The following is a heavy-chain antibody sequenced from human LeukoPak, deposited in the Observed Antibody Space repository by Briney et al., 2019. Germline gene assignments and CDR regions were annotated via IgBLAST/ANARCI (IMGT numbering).Heavy chain of an antibody. CDR3: AKDGDLGPFYYYYGMDV. CDR2: ISGSGGST. J-gene: IGHJ6*02. Sequence: GGSLRLSCAASGFTFSSYAMSWVRQAPGKGPEWVSAISGSGGSTYYADSVKGRFTISRDNSKNTLYLQMNSLRAEDTGVYYCAKDGDLGPFYYYYGMDVWGQGTTVTVSS. D-gene: IGHD4-17*01. V-gene: IGHV3-23*01. CDR1: GFTFSSYA.